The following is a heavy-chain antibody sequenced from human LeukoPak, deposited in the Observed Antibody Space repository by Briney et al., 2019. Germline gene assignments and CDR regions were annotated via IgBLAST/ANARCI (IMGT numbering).Heavy chain of an antibody. CDR3: AREPWYCGGDCYSAQYFQH. J-gene: IGHJ1*01. CDR1: GYTFTGYY. D-gene: IGHD2-21*02. CDR2: INPNSGGT. Sequence: ASLKVSCKASGYTFTGYYMHWVRQAPGQGLEWMGWINPNSGGTNYAQKFQGRVTMTRDTSISTAYMELSRLRSDDTAVYYCAREPWYCGGDCYSAQYFQHWGQGTLVTVSS. V-gene: IGHV1-2*02.